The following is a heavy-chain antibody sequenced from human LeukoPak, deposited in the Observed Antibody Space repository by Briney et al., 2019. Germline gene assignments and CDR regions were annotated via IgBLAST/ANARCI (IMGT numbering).Heavy chain of an antibody. Sequence: PGGSLRLSCAASGFIFSNFAMHWVRQAPGKGLEWVALISYDGSHTYYADSMKGRFTISRDNSRNVLYLQMTSLSGDDSAVYYCAREEQELVRDYYMDVWGKGTTLTVSS. CDR2: ISYDGSHT. CDR1: GFIFSNFA. V-gene: IGHV3-30*01. J-gene: IGHJ6*03. CDR3: AREEQELVRDYYMDV. D-gene: IGHD6-13*01.